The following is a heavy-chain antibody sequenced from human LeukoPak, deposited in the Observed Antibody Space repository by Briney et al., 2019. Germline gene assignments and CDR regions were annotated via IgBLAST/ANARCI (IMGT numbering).Heavy chain of an antibody. J-gene: IGHJ3*02. CDR3: ARDGFSMATSDAFDI. Sequence: SVKVSCKASGGTFSSYAISWVRQAPGQGLEWMGGIIPIFGTANYAQKFQGRVTITTDESTSTAYMELSSLRSEDTAVYYCARDGFSMATSDAFDIWGQGTMVTVSS. D-gene: IGHD5-24*01. CDR2: IIPIFGTA. CDR1: GGTFSSYA. V-gene: IGHV1-69*05.